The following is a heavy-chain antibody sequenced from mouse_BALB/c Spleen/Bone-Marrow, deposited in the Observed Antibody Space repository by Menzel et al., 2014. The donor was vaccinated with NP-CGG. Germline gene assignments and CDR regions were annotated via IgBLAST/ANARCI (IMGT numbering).Heavy chain of an antibody. Sequence: QVQIQPSGAELVRTGTSVKGSCKNYGYAFTDYLLERLKQRPGQGLEWIGVINPGSGSTNYNEKFKDKETLTADKSSSTAYIQLSSLTSDDAAVHFWAIYDGDFDYWGQGITRTVSS. CDR2: INPGSGST. D-gene: IGHD2-3*01. J-gene: IGHJ2*01. CDR1: GYAFTDYL. CDR3: AIYDGDFDY. V-gene: IGHV1-54*03.